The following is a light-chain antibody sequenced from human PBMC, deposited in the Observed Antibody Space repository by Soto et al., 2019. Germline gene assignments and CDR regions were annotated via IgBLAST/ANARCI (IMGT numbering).Light chain of an antibody. CDR1: MSNIGSHS. CDR3: QSYDISLSEVV. J-gene: IGLJ2*01. CDR2: GNS. Sequence: QSVLIQPPSASGVPGEEVTISCSGGMSNIGSHSVNWYQQLPGAAPKLLIYGNSNRPSGVPDRFSGSKSGTSASLAITGLQAECEADYYCQSYDISLSEVVFGGGTKLTVL. V-gene: IGLV1-40*01.